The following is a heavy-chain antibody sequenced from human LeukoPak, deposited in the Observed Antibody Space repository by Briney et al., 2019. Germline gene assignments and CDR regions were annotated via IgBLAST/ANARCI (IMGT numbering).Heavy chain of an antibody. CDR3: AKDLMRDRWFGES. J-gene: IGHJ5*02. CDR2: IRFEGTEK. D-gene: IGHD3-10*01. Sequence: AGGSLRLSCATYGFTFSYYGMHWVRQAPGKGLEWVAFIRFEGTEKFYADSVKGRFTISRDNSKNTLHLEMNSLRREDTAVYYCAKDLMRDRWFGESWGQGTLVTVSS. CDR1: GFTFSYYG. V-gene: IGHV3-30*02.